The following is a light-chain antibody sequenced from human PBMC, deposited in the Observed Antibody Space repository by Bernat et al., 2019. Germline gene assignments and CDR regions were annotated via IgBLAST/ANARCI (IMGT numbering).Light chain of an antibody. CDR3: SSYTSSSTSGWV. CDR2: DVS. CDR1: SSVVGGYNY. Sequence: QSALTQPASVSGSPGQSITISCTGTSSVVGGYNYVSWYQQHPGKAPKLMIYDVSNRPSGVSNRFSGSKSGNTASLTISGLQAEDEADYYCSSYTSSSTSGWVFGGGTKLTVL. J-gene: IGLJ3*02. V-gene: IGLV2-14*01.